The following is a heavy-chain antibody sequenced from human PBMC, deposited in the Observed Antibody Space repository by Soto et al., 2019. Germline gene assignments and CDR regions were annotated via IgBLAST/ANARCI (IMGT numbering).Heavy chain of an antibody. CDR1: GFTFSSYA. D-gene: IGHD1-26*01. CDR2: ISGSGGST. CDR3: AKDRGRPYYYYGMDV. V-gene: IGHV3-23*01. Sequence: EVQLLESGGGLVQPGGSLRLSCAASGFTFSSYAMSWVRQAPGKGLEWVSAISGSGGSTYYADSVKGRFTISRDNSKNTLYLQMNSLRAEDTPVYYCAKDRGRPYYYYGMDVWGQGTTVTVSS. J-gene: IGHJ6*02.